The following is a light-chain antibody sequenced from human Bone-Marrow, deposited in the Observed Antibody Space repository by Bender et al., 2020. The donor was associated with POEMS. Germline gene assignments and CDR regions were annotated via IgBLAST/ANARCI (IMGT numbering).Light chain of an antibody. J-gene: IGLJ3*02. CDR2: DDS. CDR3: SSYAGSNLFEV. CDR1: DIGSKS. V-gene: IGLV3-21*02. Sequence: SFVLTQPPSVSLAPGQTAKITCGGNDIGSKSVHWYRQRPGQAPVLVVYDDSDRPSGVPDRFSGSKSGNTASLTVSGLQADDEADYYCSSYAGSNLFEVFGGGTKLTVL.